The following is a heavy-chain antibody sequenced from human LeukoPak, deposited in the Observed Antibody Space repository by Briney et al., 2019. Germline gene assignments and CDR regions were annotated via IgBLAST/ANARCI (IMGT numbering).Heavy chain of an antibody. CDR1: GGSIISSNW. V-gene: IGHV4-4*02. J-gene: IGHJ4*02. CDR2: IYHSGTT. Sequence: PSGTLSLTCTVSGGSIISSNWWSWVRQPPGKGLEWIGEIYHSGTTNYNPSLKSRVTISIDKSENQLSLKLSFVTAADTAVYFCARDPYCTGGSCYHRFDYWGQGTLVTVSS. D-gene: IGHD2-15*01. CDR3: ARDPYCTGGSCYHRFDY.